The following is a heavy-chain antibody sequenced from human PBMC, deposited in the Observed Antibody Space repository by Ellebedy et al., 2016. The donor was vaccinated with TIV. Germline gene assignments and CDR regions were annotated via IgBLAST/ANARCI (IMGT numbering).Heavy chain of an antibody. CDR1: GFTFSTYY. V-gene: IGHV3-30*03. CDR3: ARDLGVSETSYLLLY. CDR2: TSDDGRSI. J-gene: IGHJ4*02. Sequence: GESLKISCAASGFTFSTYYMHWVRQAPGKGLEWVAVTSDDGRSIHYADSVKGRFTISRDNSKNTLYLQMNSLRPEDTAVYYCARDLGVSETSYLLLYWGQGTLVTVSS. D-gene: IGHD1-26*01.